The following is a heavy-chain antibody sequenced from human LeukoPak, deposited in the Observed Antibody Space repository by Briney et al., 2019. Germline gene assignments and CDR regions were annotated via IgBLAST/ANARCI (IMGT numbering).Heavy chain of an antibody. CDR3: ARDPGFSSFDY. CDR1: GFTFSDYW. J-gene: IGHJ4*02. Sequence: GGSLRLSCAVSGFTFSDYWVTWVRQNPGKGLEFVANINQDGSVKNYVDSVKGRFTISRDNAKNPLYLQMSSLGVDDTATYYCARDPGFSSFDYWGQGALVTVSS. D-gene: IGHD3-3*02. V-gene: IGHV3-7*01. CDR2: INQDGSVK.